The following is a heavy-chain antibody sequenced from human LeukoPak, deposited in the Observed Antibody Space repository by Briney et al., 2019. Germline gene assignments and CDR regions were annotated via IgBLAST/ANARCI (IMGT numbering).Heavy chain of an antibody. V-gene: IGHV3-21*01. CDR1: EFTFKSYN. CDR3: TRGHYYGMDV. J-gene: IGHJ6*04. Sequence: GGSLRLSCAASEFTFKSYNMNWVRQAPGKGLEWVSSISSSSTYIYYADSVKGRFTISRDNAKNSLYLQMNSLRAEDTAVYYRTRGHYYGMDVWGKGTTVTVST. CDR2: ISSSSTYI.